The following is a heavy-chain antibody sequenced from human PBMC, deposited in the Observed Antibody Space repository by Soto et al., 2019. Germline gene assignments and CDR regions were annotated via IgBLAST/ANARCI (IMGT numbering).Heavy chain of an antibody. CDR3: ARDQPGYSYGYGLGY. V-gene: IGHV3-21*01. D-gene: IGHD5-18*01. CDR2: ISSSSSYI. J-gene: IGHJ4*02. Sequence: EVQLVESGGGLVKPGGSLRLSCAASGFTFSSYSMNWVRQARGKGLEWVSSISSSSSYIYYADSVKGRFTISRDNAKNSLYLQMNSLRAEDTAVYYCARDQPGYSYGYGLGYWGQGTLVTVSS. CDR1: GFTFSSYS.